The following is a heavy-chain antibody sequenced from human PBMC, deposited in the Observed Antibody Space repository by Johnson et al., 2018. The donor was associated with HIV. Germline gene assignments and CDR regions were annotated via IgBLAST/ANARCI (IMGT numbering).Heavy chain of an antibody. V-gene: IGHV3-30*18. CDR1: GFTFSSYG. CDR2: ISYDGSNK. J-gene: IGHJ3*02. CDR3: AKAWYNWNDGGGYDAFDI. Sequence: QEQLVESGGGVVRPGGSLGLSCAASGFTFSSYGMPWVRQAPGKGLEWVSVISYDGSNKYYADSVKGRFTISRDNSKNTLYLQMKSLRAEDPAVYYCAKAWYNWNDGGGYDAFDIWGQGTMVTVSS. D-gene: IGHD1-1*01.